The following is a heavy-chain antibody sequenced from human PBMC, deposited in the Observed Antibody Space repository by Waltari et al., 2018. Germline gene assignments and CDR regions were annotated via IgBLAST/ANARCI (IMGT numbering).Heavy chain of an antibody. D-gene: IGHD2-21*01. J-gene: IGHJ4*02. Sequence: QVHLQESGPGLVKPSETLSLNCSVSGGYIRNYYWSWIRQPAGKGPEWIGRIYSSGTTDYNPSLKSRVTMSVDTPKNEFSLNVASVIAADTAVYYCARGPYCGGDCYLDSWGQGTLVTVSS. CDR2: IYSSGTT. CDR1: GGYIRNYY. V-gene: IGHV4-4*07. CDR3: ARGPYCGGDCYLDS.